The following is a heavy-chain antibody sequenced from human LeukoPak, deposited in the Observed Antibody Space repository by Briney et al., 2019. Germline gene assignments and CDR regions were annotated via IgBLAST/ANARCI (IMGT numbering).Heavy chain of an antibody. CDR3: AGGPRYFDWLLKHH. V-gene: IGHV3-7*01. D-gene: IGHD3-9*01. CDR1: GFTFSSYW. J-gene: IGHJ5*02. Sequence: GGSLRLSCAASGFTFSSYWMSWVRQAPGKGLEWVANIKQDGSEKYYVDSVKGRFTISRDNAKNSLYLQMNSPRAEDTAVYYCAGGPRYFDWLLKHHWGQGTLVTVSS. CDR2: IKQDGSEK.